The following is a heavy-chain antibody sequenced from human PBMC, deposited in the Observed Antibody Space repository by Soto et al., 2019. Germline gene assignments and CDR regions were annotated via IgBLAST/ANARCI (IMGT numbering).Heavy chain of an antibody. V-gene: IGHV4-59*01. Sequence: SEALSLTCTASGGSISGYYWSWIRQPPGKGLEWIGYIYYSGTTSYNPSLNSRVTMSVDTSKNQFSLKVNSVTAADTAVYYCARVGSSSTWYFVDYWGQGTLVTVS. D-gene: IGHD6-13*01. CDR2: IYYSGTT. CDR1: GGSISGYY. J-gene: IGHJ4*02. CDR3: ARVGSSSTWYFVDY.